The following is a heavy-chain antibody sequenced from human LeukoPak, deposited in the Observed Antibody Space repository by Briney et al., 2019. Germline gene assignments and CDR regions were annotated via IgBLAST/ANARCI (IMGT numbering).Heavy chain of an antibody. Sequence: ASVKVSCKASGHTSTTHTIHWVRQAPGQGLEWMGWINAGNGNIKYSQKLQGRVTIIGDTSASTAYMELSSLRSEDTAVYYCARGYCSSTSCYMDVWGQGTTVT. V-gene: IGHV1-3*01. CDR1: GHTSTTHT. J-gene: IGHJ6*02. D-gene: IGHD2-2*01. CDR2: INAGNGNI. CDR3: ARGYCSSTSCYMDV.